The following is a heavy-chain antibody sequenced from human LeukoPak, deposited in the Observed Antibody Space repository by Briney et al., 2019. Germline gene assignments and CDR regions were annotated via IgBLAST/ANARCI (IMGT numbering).Heavy chain of an antibody. CDR3: ARRSYYDSSGYYYNY. CDR2: IYPGDSDT. Sequence: GESLKISCKGSGYSFTSYWIGWVRQMPGKGLEWMGLIYPGDSDTRYSPSFQGQVTISADKSISTAYLQWSSLKASDTAMYYCARRSYYDSSGYYYNYWGQGTLVTVSS. J-gene: IGHJ4*02. V-gene: IGHV5-51*01. CDR1: GYSFTSYW. D-gene: IGHD3-22*01.